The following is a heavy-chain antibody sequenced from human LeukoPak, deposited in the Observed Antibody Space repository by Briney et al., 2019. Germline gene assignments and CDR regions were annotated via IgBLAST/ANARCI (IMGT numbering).Heavy chain of an antibody. CDR3: ARDRGVSGNYYDY. CDR2: LRSDSSYK. CDR1: GFSFRNYG. D-gene: IGHD3-10*01. Sequence: GGSLRLSCVASGFSFRNYGMHWVRQAPGKGLEWVTFLRSDSSYKYYADSVKGRFTTSRDNSKSTLDLQMNSLRPEDTALYYCARDRGVSGNYYDYWGQGTLVTVSS. J-gene: IGHJ4*02. V-gene: IGHV3-30*02.